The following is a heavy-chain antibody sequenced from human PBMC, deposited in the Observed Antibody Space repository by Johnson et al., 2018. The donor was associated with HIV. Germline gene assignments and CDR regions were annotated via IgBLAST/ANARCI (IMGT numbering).Heavy chain of an antibody. CDR2: IYSGGLT. J-gene: IGHJ3*02. V-gene: IGHV3-66*01. CDR3: ARERASSAFDI. CDR1: GLNVSGHY. Sequence: VQLVESGGAVVQPGGSLRLSCAASGLNVSGHYMSWVRQSPGKGLEWVSVIYSGGLTYYAQSVKGRFTISRDNAKNSLYLQMNSLRAEDTAVYYCARERASSAFDIWGRGTMVTVSS.